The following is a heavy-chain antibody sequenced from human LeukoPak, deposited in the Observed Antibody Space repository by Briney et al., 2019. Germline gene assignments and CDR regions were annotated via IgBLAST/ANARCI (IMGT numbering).Heavy chain of an antibody. V-gene: IGHV3-30*04. CDR2: ISYDGSNK. CDR1: GFTFSDYA. Sequence: PGGSLRLPCAASGFTFSDYAIHWVRQAPGKGLEWVAVISYDGSNKFYADSVKGRFTISRDNSNNTLCLQMNSLRAEDTAVYYCARVGRGYSFKVYYFDYWGQGTLVTVSS. D-gene: IGHD5-18*01. J-gene: IGHJ4*02. CDR3: ARVGRGYSFKVYYFDY.